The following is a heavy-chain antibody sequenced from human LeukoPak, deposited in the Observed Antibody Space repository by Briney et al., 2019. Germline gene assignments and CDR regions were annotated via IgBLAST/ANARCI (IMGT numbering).Heavy chain of an antibody. CDR3: VRDHPDYYDSSGYSQNEAFDI. V-gene: IGHV4-34*01. D-gene: IGHD3-22*01. J-gene: IGHJ3*02. CDR2: INRSGST. CDR1: GGSFRGYY. Sequence: SETLSLTCDVYGGSFRGYYWSWIRQPPGKGLEWIGEINRSGSTNYNPSLKSRVTISLDTSKNQFSLKLSSVTAADTAVYYCVRDHPDYYDSSGYSQNEAFDIWGQGTMVTVSS.